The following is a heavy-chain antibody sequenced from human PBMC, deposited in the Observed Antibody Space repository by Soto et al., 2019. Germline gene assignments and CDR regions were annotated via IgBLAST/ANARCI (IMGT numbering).Heavy chain of an antibody. CDR1: GGSISSYY. J-gene: IGHJ4*02. CDR2: IYTSGST. CDR3: AAGEASSRNLAPYYLDF. Sequence: SSETLSLTCTVSGGSISSYYWSWIRQPAGKGLEWIGRIYTSGSTNYNPSLKSRVTMSVDTSKNQFSLKLLSVTTADTAVYFCAAGEASSRNLAPYYLDFWGQGTLVTVSS. D-gene: IGHD6-13*01. V-gene: IGHV4-4*07.